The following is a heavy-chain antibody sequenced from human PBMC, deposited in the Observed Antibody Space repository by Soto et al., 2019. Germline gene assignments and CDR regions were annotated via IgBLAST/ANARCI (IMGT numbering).Heavy chain of an antibody. J-gene: IGHJ6*02. CDR3: AREGQSGLQRYYYNGMDV. CDR2: SNPSGGST. CDR1: GYTFTSYY. Sequence: ASVKVSGKASGYTFTSYYMHWVRQAPGQGLEWMGISNPSGGSTSYAQKFQGRVTVTRDTSTSTVYMEPRSLRSEDTAPYYCAREGQSGLQRYYYNGMDVRGQRTTVTVAS. D-gene: IGHD4-4*01. V-gene: IGHV1-46*01.